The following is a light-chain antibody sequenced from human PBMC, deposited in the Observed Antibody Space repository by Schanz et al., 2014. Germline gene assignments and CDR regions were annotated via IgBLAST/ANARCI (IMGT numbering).Light chain of an antibody. V-gene: IGKV3-20*01. CDR3: QQYGNSPLT. CDR1: QSVNRNF. CDR2: DAS. Sequence: DIVLTQSPGTLSLAPGDRATLSCRASQSVNRNFLAWYQQHSGQAPRLLIHDASTRATGIPGRFSGSGSGTDFTLTINTLEPEDFALYYCQQYGNSPLTFGGGTKVEIK. J-gene: IGKJ4*01.